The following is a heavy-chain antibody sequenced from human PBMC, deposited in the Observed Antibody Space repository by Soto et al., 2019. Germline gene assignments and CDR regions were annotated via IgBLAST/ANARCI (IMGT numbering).Heavy chain of an antibody. V-gene: IGHV4-59*01. J-gene: IGHJ3*02. CDR2: IYYSGST. Sequence: SETLSLTCTVSVGSISSYYWSWIRQPPGKGLEWIGYIYYSGSTNYNPSLKSRVTISVDTSKNQFSLKLSSVTAADTAVYYCARGTTELPDAFDIWGQGTMVTVSS. D-gene: IGHD1-26*01. CDR3: ARGTTELPDAFDI. CDR1: VGSISSYY.